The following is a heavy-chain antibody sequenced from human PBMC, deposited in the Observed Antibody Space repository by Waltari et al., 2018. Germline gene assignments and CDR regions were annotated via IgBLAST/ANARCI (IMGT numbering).Heavy chain of an antibody. D-gene: IGHD3-22*01. V-gene: IGHV4-59*01. J-gene: IGHJ4*02. CDR2: IYYSGST. CDR3: ARVGYDSTRGYYFDY. Sequence: QVQLQESGPGLVKPSEPLSLPCTASGGSSSSFHWTWLRQPPGKGLEWIGYIYYSGSTNYNPSLKSRVTISVDTSKNQFSLKLSSVTAADTAVYYCARVGYDSTRGYYFDYWGQGTLVTVSS. CDR1: GGSSSSFH.